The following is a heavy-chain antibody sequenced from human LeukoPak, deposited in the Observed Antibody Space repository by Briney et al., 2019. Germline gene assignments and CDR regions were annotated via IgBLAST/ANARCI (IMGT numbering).Heavy chain of an antibody. V-gene: IGHV4-61*01. Sequence: SETLSLTCTVSGGSISSGSYYWSWIRQPPGKGLEWIGYIYYSGSTNYNPSLKSRVTISVDTSKNQFSLKLSSVTAADTAVYYCARVLGSSGHPGAFDIWGQGTMVTVSS. D-gene: IGHD3-22*01. CDR1: GGSISSGSYY. J-gene: IGHJ3*02. CDR3: ARVLGSSGHPGAFDI. CDR2: IYYSGST.